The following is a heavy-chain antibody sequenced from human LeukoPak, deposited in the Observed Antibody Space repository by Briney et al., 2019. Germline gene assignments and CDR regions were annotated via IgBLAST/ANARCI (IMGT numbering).Heavy chain of an antibody. V-gene: IGHV3-23*01. CDR2: ISGSGSTT. D-gene: IGHD3-10*01. CDR3: AKVTGSGI. J-gene: IGHJ4*02. CDR1: GFTFGSYA. Sequence: PGGSLRLSCAASGFTFGSYAMSWVRQAPGKGLERVSAISGSGSTTYYADSVKGRFTISRDNSKNTLYLQMNSLRAEDTAVYYCAKVTGSGIWGQGTLVIVSS.